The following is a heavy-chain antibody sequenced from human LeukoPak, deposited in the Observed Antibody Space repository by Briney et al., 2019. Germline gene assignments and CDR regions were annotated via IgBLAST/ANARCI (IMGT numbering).Heavy chain of an antibody. V-gene: IGHV1-46*01. Sequence: ASVKVSCKASGYTFTSYYMHWVRQAPGQGLEWMGIINPSGGSTSYAQKFQGRVTMTRDTSTSTVYMELSSLRSEDTAVYYCAREGGTRGFGDFWSGYHNYYYYYGMDVWGQGTTVTVSS. J-gene: IGHJ6*02. CDR2: INPSGGST. CDR1: GYTFTSYY. CDR3: AREGGTRGFGDFWSGYHNYYYYYGMDV. D-gene: IGHD3-3*01.